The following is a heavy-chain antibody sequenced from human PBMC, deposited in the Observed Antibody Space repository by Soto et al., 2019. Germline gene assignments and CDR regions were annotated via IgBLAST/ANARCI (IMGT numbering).Heavy chain of an antibody. Sequence: PGGSLRLSCAASGFTFSNYWMHWVRQAPGKGLVWLSRINTDGSYSNHADSVKGRSTISRDNAKNTLYLQMNSLRAEDTGVYYCARDLRSGDFWGQGTLVTVSS. V-gene: IGHV3-74*01. CDR1: GFTFSNYW. CDR3: ARDLRSGDF. D-gene: IGHD6-25*01. CDR2: INTDGSYS. J-gene: IGHJ4*02.